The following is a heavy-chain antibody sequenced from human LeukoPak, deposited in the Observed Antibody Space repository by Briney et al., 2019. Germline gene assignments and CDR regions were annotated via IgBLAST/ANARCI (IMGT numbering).Heavy chain of an antibody. CDR3: ARASYGSGSYYNAY. D-gene: IGHD3-10*01. Sequence: GGSLRLSCAASGFTVSSNYMSWVRQAPGKWLEWVSVIYSGGSTYYADSVKGRSTISRDNSKNTLYLQMNSLRAEDTAVYYCARASYGSGSYYNAYWGQGTLVTVSS. CDR1: GFTVSSNY. CDR2: IYSGGST. J-gene: IGHJ4*02. V-gene: IGHV3-66*01.